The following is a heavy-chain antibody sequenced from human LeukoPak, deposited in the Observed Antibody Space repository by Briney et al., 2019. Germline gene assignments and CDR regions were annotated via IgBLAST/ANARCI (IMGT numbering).Heavy chain of an antibody. V-gene: IGHV4-38-2*01. CDR1: GYSISSGYY. D-gene: IGHD2-15*01. Sequence: PSETLSLTCVVSGYSISSGYYLGWFRQPPGEGPEWIGCIYHSGTTYYNPSLKSRVTISVDTSKNQFSLMISSVTAADTAVYYCARQGGSKSPYYYYYMDVWGKGSTVTVSS. CDR3: ARQGGSKSPYYYYYMDV. CDR2: IYHSGTT. J-gene: IGHJ6*03.